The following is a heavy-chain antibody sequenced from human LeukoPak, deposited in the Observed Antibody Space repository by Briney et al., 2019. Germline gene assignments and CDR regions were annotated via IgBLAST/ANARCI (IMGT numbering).Heavy chain of an antibody. V-gene: IGHV3-48*03. CDR2: ISSSGSTI. CDR3: ARGDPSIHDYHAFDI. J-gene: IGHJ3*02. Sequence: PGGSLRLSCAASGFTFSSYEMNWVRQAPGKGLEWVSYISSSGSTIYYADSVKGRFTISRDNAKNSLYLQMNSLRAEDTAVYYCARGDPSIHDYHAFDIWGQGTMVTVSS. D-gene: IGHD4/OR15-4a*01. CDR1: GFTFSSYE.